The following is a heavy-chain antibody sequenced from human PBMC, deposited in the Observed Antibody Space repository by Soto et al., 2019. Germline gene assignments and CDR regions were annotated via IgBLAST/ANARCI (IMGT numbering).Heavy chain of an antibody. Sequence: EVQLLESGGGLVQPGGSLRLSCAASGFTFGIHAMSWVRQAPGKGLEWVSFISGSGGSTYYADSVKGRFTISRDNSEKTLYLQMNSLRGEDTAVYYCGKGSAATNYFYYATDVWGQGTTVTVSS. CDR1: GFTFGIHA. D-gene: IGHD2-15*01. J-gene: IGHJ6*02. CDR3: GKGSAATNYFYYATDV. CDR2: ISGSGGST. V-gene: IGHV3-23*01.